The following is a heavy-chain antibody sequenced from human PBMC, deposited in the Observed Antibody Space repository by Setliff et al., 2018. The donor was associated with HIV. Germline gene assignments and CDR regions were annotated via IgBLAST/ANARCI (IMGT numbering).Heavy chain of an antibody. D-gene: IGHD3-3*01. CDR3: ARDRSGTSYAGDDAFDI. CDR2: ISAGGYT. V-gene: IGHV4-4*07. Sequence: SETLSLTCTVSGVSINSHYWSWIRQLPGEGLEWIGRISAGGYTYYNPSLQSRVTMSVDMSKNQFSLKLSSVTAADTAIYYCARDRSGTSYAGDDAFDIWGQGTMVTVSS. J-gene: IGHJ3*02. CDR1: GVSINSHY.